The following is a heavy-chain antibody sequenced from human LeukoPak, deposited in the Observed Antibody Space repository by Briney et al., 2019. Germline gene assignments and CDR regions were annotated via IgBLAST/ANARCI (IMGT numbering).Heavy chain of an antibody. Sequence: GASVKLSCKASGGTFSSYAISWVRQAPGQGLEWMGRIIPILGIANYAQKFQGRVTITADKSTSTAYMELSSLRSEDTAVYYCAKGEEPVRIVGADDLDYWGQGTLVTVSA. CDR2: IIPILGIA. D-gene: IGHD1-26*01. J-gene: IGHJ4*02. CDR1: GGTFSSYA. CDR3: AKGEEPVRIVGADDLDY. V-gene: IGHV1-69*04.